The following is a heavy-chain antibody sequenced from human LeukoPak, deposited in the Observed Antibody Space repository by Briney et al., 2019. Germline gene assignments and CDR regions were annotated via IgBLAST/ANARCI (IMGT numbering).Heavy chain of an antibody. CDR2: MTGPADTT. J-gene: IGHJ4*02. CDR3: AKGAEIDH. CDR1: GFNFNNFA. Sequence: GGSLRLSCAASGFNFNNFAMSWVRPAPGKGPEWLSAMTGPADTTYYAESVKGRFTISRDYSKSMVYLQMTSLRVEDTAIYYCAKGAEIDHWGQGTLVTVSS. V-gene: IGHV3-23*01.